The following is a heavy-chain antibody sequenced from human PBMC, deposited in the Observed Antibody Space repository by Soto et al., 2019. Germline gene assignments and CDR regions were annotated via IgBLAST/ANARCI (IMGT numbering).Heavy chain of an antibody. CDR1: GGSLSGYY. CDR2: VKDGGHT. Sequence: QVQLQQWGAGLLKPSETLSLNCAVTGGSLSGYYWSWIRQPPGKGLEWIGEVKDGGHTNYSPPPRGRVTISPDPSNNQFSLRLNSVTAADTGVYYCARGQEGVVATHWDQGSLVTVSS. CDR3: ARGQEGVVATH. D-gene: IGHD5-12*01. V-gene: IGHV4-34*01. J-gene: IGHJ4*02.